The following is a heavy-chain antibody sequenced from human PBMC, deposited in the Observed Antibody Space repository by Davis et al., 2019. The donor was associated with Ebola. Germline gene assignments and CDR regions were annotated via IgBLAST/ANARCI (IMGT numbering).Heavy chain of an antibody. Sequence: PGGSLRLSCAASGFTFSSFWMTWVRQAPGKGLEWVSSISSSSSYIYYADSVKGRFTISRDNAKNSLYLQMNSLRAEDTAVYYCARDLLWAGFFDYWGQGTLVTVSS. J-gene: IGHJ4*02. V-gene: IGHV3-21*01. CDR2: ISSSSSYI. CDR3: ARDLLWAGFFDY. CDR1: GFTFSSFW. D-gene: IGHD2-21*01.